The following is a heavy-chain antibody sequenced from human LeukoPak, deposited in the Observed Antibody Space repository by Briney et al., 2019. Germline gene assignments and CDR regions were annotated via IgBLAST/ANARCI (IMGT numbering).Heavy chain of an antibody. CDR1: GYTFTSYN. CDR2: INPSGGST. V-gene: IGHV1-46*01. J-gene: IGHJ5*02. D-gene: IGHD6-19*01. Sequence: ASVKVSCKASGYTFTSYNLHWVRQAPGQGLEWMGIINPSGGSTSYTQKFQGRVTMTEDTSTDTAYMELSSLRSEDTAVYYCATSNGYSSGWYWFDPWGQGTLVTVSS. CDR3: ATSNGYSSGWYWFDP.